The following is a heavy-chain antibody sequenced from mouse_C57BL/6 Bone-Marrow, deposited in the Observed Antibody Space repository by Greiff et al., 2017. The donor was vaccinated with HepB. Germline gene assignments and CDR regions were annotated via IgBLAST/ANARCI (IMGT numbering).Heavy chain of an antibody. D-gene: IGHD2-3*01. V-gene: IGHV1-55*01. J-gene: IGHJ4*01. CDR3: ARGWLLYYYAMDY. Sequence: QVQLQQPGAELVKPGASLKMSCKASGYTFTSYWITWVKQRPGQGLEWIGDIYPGSGSTNYNEKFKSKATLTVDTSSSTAYMQLSSLTSEDSAVYYCARGWLLYYYAMDYWGQGTSVTVSS. CDR2: IYPGSGST. CDR1: GYTFTSYW.